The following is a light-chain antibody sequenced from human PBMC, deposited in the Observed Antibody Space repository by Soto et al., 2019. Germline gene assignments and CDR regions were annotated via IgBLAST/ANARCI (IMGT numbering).Light chain of an antibody. V-gene: IGKV3-11*01. CDR2: DAS. Sequence: GLTQSPATLSLAPGARDTLSCRAGQNINNFIAWYQHKPGQAPRLLIYDASNRATGIPGRVSGSGSGTDFTLTIASLEPEDFEVDYCQHRGRVGKGTKVYIK. J-gene: IGKJ1*01. CDR3: QHRGR. CDR1: QNINNF.